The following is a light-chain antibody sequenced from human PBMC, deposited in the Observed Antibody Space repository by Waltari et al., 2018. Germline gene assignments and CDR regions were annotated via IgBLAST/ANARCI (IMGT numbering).Light chain of an antibody. V-gene: IGKV1-39*01. CDR1: HDLRGY. CDR3: QQSYSPPHT. J-gene: IGKJ2*01. Sequence: DIQMTQSPSSLSASVGDTVTVVCRASHDLRGYLNWYQHQPGKAPKLLIYSASRLQSGVPSRFSGSGSGPDFTLTITTLQPEDFATYYCQQSYSPPHTFGQGTKVDIK. CDR2: SAS.